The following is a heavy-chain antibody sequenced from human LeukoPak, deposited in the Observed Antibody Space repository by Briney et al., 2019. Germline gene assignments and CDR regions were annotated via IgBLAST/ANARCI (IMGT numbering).Heavy chain of an antibody. CDR2: IIPIFGTA. V-gene: IGHV1-69*05. J-gene: IGHJ4*02. D-gene: IGHD3-10*01. Sequence: SVKVSCKASGGTFSSYAISWVPQAPGQGLEWMGRIIPIFGTANYAQKFQGRVTITTDESTSTAYMELSSLRSEDTAVYYCARVHRYGSGSYYLDYWGQGTLVTVSS. CDR1: GGTFSSYA. CDR3: ARVHRYGSGSYYLDY.